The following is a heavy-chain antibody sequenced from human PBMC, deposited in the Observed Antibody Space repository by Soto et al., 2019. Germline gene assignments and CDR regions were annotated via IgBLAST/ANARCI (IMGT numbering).Heavy chain of an antibody. J-gene: IGHJ6*02. CDR3: TTDELLDYYYYGMDV. CDR1: GFTFSNAW. V-gene: IGHV3-15*01. Sequence: GGSLRLSCAASGFTFSNAWMSWVRQAPGKGLEWVGRIKSKTDGGTTDYAAPVKGRFTISRDDSKNTPYLQMNSLKTEDTAVYYCTTDELLDYYYYGMDVWGQGTTVTVSS. D-gene: IGHD1-26*01. CDR2: IKSKTDGGTT.